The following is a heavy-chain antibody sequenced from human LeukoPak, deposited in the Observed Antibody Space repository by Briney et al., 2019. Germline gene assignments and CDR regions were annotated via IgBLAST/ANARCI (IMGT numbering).Heavy chain of an antibody. CDR2: IYSSGNT. CDR3: ARVYRRDGYNFDGFDI. D-gene: IGHD5-24*01. Sequence: SETLSLTCTVSSGSINSGDYYWSWIRQPAGKGLEWIGRIYSSGNTNYSPSLKSRVTISIDTSKNQFSLRLSSVTAADTAVYYCARVYRRDGYNFDGFDIWGRGTTVTVSS. CDR1: SGSINSGDYY. J-gene: IGHJ3*02. V-gene: IGHV4-61*02.